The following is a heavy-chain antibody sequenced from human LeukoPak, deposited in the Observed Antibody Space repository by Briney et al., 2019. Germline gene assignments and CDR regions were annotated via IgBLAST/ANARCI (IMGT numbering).Heavy chain of an antibody. CDR1: GGSFSGYY. J-gene: IGHJ4*02. CDR3: ARVPYGSGSYRY. CDR2: INHSGST. D-gene: IGHD3-10*01. V-gene: IGHV4-34*01. Sequence: SETLSLTCAVYGGSFSGYYWSWIRQPPGKGLEWIGEINHSGSTNYNPSLKSRVTISVDTSKNQFSLKLSSVTAADTAVYYCARVPYGSGSYRYWGQGTLVTVSS.